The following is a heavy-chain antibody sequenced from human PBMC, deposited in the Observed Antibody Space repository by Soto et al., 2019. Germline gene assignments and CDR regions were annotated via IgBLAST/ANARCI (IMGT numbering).Heavy chain of an antibody. CDR2: VYYSGST. Sequence: QVQLQESGPGLVKPSETLSLTCTVSGGSITRSRYYWGWIRQPPGKGLEWIATVYYSGSTYYNPSLKSRVTISVDTSNNQFSLKLTSVTAADTALYYCARPKAVADPYGGFDVWGQGTMVTVSS. CDR3: ARPKAVADPYGGFDV. D-gene: IGHD3-16*01. CDR1: GGSITRSRYY. V-gene: IGHV4-39*01. J-gene: IGHJ3*01.